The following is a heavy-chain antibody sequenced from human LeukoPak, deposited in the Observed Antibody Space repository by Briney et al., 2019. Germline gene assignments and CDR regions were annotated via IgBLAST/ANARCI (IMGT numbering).Heavy chain of an antibody. CDR1: GFIFSGSP. J-gene: IGHJ1*01. V-gene: IGHV3-30*07. CDR3: ARAIIGPHFFQD. CDR2: ISRDGNSN. Sequence: GGSLRLSCAASGFIFSGSPVLWVRHAPGKGLEWGAIISRDGNSNYYAAFVKARFTISRDNTENTLSLKMSSLRAGDTAVYYGARAIIGPHFFQDWGQGTLVTVSS. D-gene: IGHD3-10*01.